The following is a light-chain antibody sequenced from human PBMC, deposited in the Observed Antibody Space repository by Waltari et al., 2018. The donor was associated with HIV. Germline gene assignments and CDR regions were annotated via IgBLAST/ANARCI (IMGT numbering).Light chain of an antibody. CDR1: SSVVAAYKL. J-gene: IGLJ2*01. Sequence: SDLTQPASVSGSPGQSITISCTRTSSVVAAYKLVSWYQQHPGKAPKLMIYEVSKRPSGVSDRFSGSKSGDTASLTISGLQAEDEADYYCCSYVSNVIFGGGTKLTVL. CDR3: CSYVSNVI. CDR2: EVS. V-gene: IGLV2-23*02.